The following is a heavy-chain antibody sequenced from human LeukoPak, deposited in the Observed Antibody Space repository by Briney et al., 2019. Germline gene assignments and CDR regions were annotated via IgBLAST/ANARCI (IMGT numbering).Heavy chain of an antibody. D-gene: IGHD6-13*01. Sequence: PGGSLRLSCAASGFTFSSYSMNWVRQAPGKGLEWVSSISSSSSYIYYADSVKGRFTISRDNAQNSLYLQMNSLRAEDTAVYYCARTTVAAAGTLDAFDIWGQGTMVTVSS. CDR2: ISSSSSYI. CDR1: GFTFSSYS. CDR3: ARTTVAAAGTLDAFDI. V-gene: IGHV3-21*01. J-gene: IGHJ3*02.